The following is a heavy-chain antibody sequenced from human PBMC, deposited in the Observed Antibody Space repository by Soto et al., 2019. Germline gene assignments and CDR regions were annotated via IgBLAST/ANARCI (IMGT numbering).Heavy chain of an antibody. V-gene: IGHV3-23*01. CDR1: GFSFFSYA. D-gene: IGHD2-8*01. Sequence: GGSLRLSCTGSGFSFFSYAMSWVRQAPGKGLEWVSTISGSGGHTYYADSVKGRFVVSRDNDKNAVYLHMSSLTGEDTAVYFCAKIEMGWFAHWGQGTQVTVSS. CDR2: ISGSGGHT. CDR3: AKIEMGWFAH. J-gene: IGHJ5*02.